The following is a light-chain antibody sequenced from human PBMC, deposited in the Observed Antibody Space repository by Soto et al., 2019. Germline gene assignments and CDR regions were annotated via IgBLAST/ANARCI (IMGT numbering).Light chain of an antibody. CDR3: AAWDDSLNGPV. CDR1: NSNIGSNI. Sequence: QSVLTQPPSASGTPGQRVTISCSGSNSNIGSNIVNWYQQLPGTAPKLLIYTNNQRPSGVPDRFSGSKSGTSASLDISGLQSEDEADYYCAAWDDSLNGPVFGGGTKLTVL. CDR2: TNN. V-gene: IGLV1-44*01. J-gene: IGLJ3*02.